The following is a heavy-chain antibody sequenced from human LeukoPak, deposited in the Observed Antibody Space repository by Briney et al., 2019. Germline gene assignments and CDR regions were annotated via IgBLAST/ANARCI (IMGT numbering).Heavy chain of an antibody. CDR3: ARELDYYGSGSPTKGYYFDY. J-gene: IGHJ4*02. D-gene: IGHD3-10*01. Sequence: SETLSLTCTVSGGSISSYYWSWIRQPPGKGLEWIGYFYYSGSTNYNPSLKSRVTISVDTSKNQFSLKLSSVTAADTAVYYCARELDYYGSGSPTKGYYFDYWGQGTLVTVSS. V-gene: IGHV4-59*12. CDR2: FYYSGST. CDR1: GGSISSYY.